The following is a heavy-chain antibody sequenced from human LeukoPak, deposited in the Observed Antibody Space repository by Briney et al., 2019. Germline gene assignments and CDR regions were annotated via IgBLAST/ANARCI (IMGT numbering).Heavy chain of an antibody. Sequence: PGGSLRLSCAASGFTFSSYEMSWVRQAPGKGLEWVSYISSSGSTIYYADSVKGQFTISRDNSKNTLSLQMNSLRAEDTAVYYCAKTHTSGWHRGGIDIWGQGTVVTVSS. D-gene: IGHD6-19*01. J-gene: IGHJ3*02. CDR1: GFTFSSYE. CDR2: ISSSGSTI. CDR3: AKTHTSGWHRGGIDI. V-gene: IGHV3-48*03.